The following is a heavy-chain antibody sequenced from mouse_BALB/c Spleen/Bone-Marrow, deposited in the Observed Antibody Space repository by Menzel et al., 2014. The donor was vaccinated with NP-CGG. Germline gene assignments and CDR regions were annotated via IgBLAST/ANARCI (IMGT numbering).Heavy chain of an antibody. CDR1: GFNIKDTH. Sequence: DVKLQESGAELVKPGASVKLSCTASGFNIKDTHMHWVKQRPEQGLEWIGRIDPANVNTKYDPKFQGKATITADTSSNTAYLQLSSLTSEDTAVYYCASYVYGYYFDYWGQGTTLTVSS. CDR2: IDPANVNT. D-gene: IGHD1-1*01. J-gene: IGHJ2*01. V-gene: IGHV14-3*02. CDR3: ASYVYGYYFDY.